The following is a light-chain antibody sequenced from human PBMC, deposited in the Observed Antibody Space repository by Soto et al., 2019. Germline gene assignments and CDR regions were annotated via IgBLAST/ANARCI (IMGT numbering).Light chain of an antibody. Sequence: SPGERATLSCRASQSVSSDLAWYQQKPGQAPRLLIYGASTRATGIPARFSGSGSGTEFTLTISSLQSEDFAVYYCQQYHNWLMYTFGQGTRLEI. V-gene: IGKV3-15*01. J-gene: IGKJ5*01. CDR3: QQYHNWLMYT. CDR2: GAS. CDR1: QSVSSD.